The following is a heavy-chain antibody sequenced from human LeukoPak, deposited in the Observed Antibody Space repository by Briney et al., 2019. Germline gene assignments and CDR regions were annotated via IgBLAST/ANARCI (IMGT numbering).Heavy chain of an antibody. CDR3: ARAKRYSYVDY. D-gene: IGHD5-18*01. CDR2: ISSSSSYT. V-gene: IGHV3-11*05. CDR1: GFTFSDYY. Sequence: GGSLRLSCAASGFTFSDYYMSWIRQAPGKGLEWVSYISSSSSYTNYADSVKGRFTISRDNAKNSLYLRMNSLRAEDTAVYYCARAKRYSYVDYWGQGTLVTVSS. J-gene: IGHJ4*02.